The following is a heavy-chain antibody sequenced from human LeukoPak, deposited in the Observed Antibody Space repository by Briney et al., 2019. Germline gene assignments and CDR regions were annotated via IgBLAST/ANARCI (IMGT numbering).Heavy chain of an antibody. Sequence: VGSLRLSCAASGFTVSSNYMSWVRQAPGKGLEWVSVIYSGGSTYYADSVKGRFTISRDNSKNTLYLQMNSLRAEDTAVYYCEKALRTPDLAFFDYWGQGTLVTVSS. J-gene: IGHJ4*02. V-gene: IGHV3-66*01. CDR1: GFTVSSNY. CDR2: IYSGGST. D-gene: IGHD4-17*01. CDR3: EKALRTPDLAFFDY.